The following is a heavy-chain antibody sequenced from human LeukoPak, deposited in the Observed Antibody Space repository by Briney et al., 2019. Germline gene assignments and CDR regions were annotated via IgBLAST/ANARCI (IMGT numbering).Heavy chain of an antibody. Sequence: GGSLRLSCAASGFTGSNNYVSWVRQAPGMGLEWVSAIHSSGATCYADSVKGRFTISRDTSKNTLYLQISSLRVEDTAVYCTVFGDSNHWGQGTLDTVSS. V-gene: IGHV3-53*01. J-gene: IGHJ5*02. CDR2: IHSSGAT. D-gene: IGHD4-17*01. CDR3: VFGDSNH. CDR1: GFTGSNNY.